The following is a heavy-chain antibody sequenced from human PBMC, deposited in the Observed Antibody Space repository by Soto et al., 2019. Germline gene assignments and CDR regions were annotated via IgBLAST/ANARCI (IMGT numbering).Heavy chain of an antibody. CDR2: IFYGVST. CDR3: ARLPSRHLVDY. V-gene: IGHV4-39*01. D-gene: IGHD3-3*02. Sequence: SSTLSLGCTVSASSINSSGYYWGWIRQPPGKGLEWIGSIFYGVSTYYNPSLKSRVTVSVDTSKNQFSLNLRSVTAADTAVYYCARLPSRHLVDYWGQGTLVTVSS. J-gene: IGHJ4*02. CDR1: ASSINSSGYY.